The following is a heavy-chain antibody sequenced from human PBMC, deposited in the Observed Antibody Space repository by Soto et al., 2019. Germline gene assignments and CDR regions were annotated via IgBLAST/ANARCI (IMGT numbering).Heavy chain of an antibody. CDR3: ARVASLLSGLRSYYFDY. D-gene: IGHD3-10*01. J-gene: IGHJ4*02. V-gene: IGHV1-69*06. CDR1: GCTFSSYA. Sequence: GASVKVSCKASGCTFSSYAISWVRQAPGQGLEWMGGIIPIFGTANYAQKFQGRVTITADKSTSTAYMELSSLRSEDTAVYYCARVASLLSGLRSYYFDYWGQGTLVTVSS. CDR2: IIPIFGTA.